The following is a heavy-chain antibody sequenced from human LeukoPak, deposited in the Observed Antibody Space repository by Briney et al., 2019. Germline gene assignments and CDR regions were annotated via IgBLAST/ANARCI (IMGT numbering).Heavy chain of an antibody. CDR1: GYTFTRYY. V-gene: IGHV1-46*01. CDR3: ARAYGFPDY. CDR2: INPSGGTT. D-gene: IGHD4-17*01. J-gene: IGHJ4*02. Sequence: ASVTVSCKTSGYTFTRYYIHWVRQAPGQGLEWMGIINPSGGTTNFAQKFQGRVTMTRDTSTSTVYMELSSLRSEDTAVYYCARAYGFPDYWGQGTLVTVSS.